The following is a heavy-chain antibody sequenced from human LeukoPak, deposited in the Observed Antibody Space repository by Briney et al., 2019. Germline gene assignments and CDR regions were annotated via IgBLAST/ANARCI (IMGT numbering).Heavy chain of an antibody. CDR1: GGSFSGYY. Sequence: PSETLSLTCAVYGGSFSGYYWSWIRQPPGKGLEWIGEINHSGSTNYNPSLKSRVTTSVDTSKNQFSLKLSSVTAADTAVYYCARDPTQDTAMWGQGTLVTVSS. V-gene: IGHV4-34*01. CDR3: ARDPTQDTAM. D-gene: IGHD5-18*01. J-gene: IGHJ4*02. CDR2: INHSGST.